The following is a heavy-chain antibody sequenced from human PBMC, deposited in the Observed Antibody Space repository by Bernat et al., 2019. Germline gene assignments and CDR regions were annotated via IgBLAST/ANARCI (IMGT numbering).Heavy chain of an antibody. CDR1: GFTFSSYA. Sequence: EVQLLESGGGLVQPGGSLRLSCAASGFTFSSYAMSWVRQAPGKGLEWVSAISGSGGSTYYADSVKGRFTISRDNSKNTLYLQMNSLRAEDTAVYYCAKEGYCTGGVCYSAFDIWGQGTMVTVSS. V-gene: IGHV3-23*01. D-gene: IGHD2-8*02. CDR2: ISGSGGST. J-gene: IGHJ3*02. CDR3: AKEGYCTGGVCYSAFDI.